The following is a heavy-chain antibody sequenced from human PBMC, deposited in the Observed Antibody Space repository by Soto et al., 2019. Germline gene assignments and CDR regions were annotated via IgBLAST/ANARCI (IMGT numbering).Heavy chain of an antibody. CDR3: ARAYYSSYYYYYYMDV. D-gene: IGHD4-4*01. CDR1: GGSISSYY. J-gene: IGHJ6*03. CDR2: IYYSGST. V-gene: IGHV4-59*01. Sequence: PSETLSLTCTVSGGSISSYYWSWIRQPPGKGLEWIGYIYYSGSTNYIPSLKSRVTISVDTSKNQFSLKLSSVTAADTAVYYCARAYYSSYYYYYYMDVWGKGTTVTVSS.